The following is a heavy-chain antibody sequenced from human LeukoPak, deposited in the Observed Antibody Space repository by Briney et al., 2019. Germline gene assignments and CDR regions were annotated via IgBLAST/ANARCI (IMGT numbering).Heavy chain of an antibody. J-gene: IGHJ4*02. D-gene: IGHD5-12*01. CDR2: ITGSGGST. CDR3: ATLPRGPTGYVGYGGEDY. CDR1: GFTFSIYA. Sequence: GGSLRLSCAASGFTFSIYAMTWVRQAPGKGLQWVSAITGSGGSTSYADSVKGRFTISRDNSENTLYLRMNGLRAEDTAVYYCATLPRGPTGYVGYGGEDYWGQGTLVTVSS. V-gene: IGHV3-23*01.